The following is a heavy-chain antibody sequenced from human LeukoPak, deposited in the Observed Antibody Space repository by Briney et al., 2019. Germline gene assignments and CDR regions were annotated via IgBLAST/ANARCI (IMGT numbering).Heavy chain of an antibody. CDR2: ISSSGNT. D-gene: IGHD3-22*01. Sequence: SETLSLTCIVSGGSTSGGNYYWGWIRRPPGKGLEWIGGISSSGNTYYNPSLKSRITISIDASKNHFSLKLSSVTAADTAVYYCARRYYYDSSGYQYYFDYWGQGTLVTVSS. V-gene: IGHV4-39*02. CDR1: GGSTSGGNYY. J-gene: IGHJ4*02. CDR3: ARRYYYDSSGYQYYFDY.